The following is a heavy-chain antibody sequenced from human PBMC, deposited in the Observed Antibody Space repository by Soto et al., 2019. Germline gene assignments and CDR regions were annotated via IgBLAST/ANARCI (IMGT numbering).Heavy chain of an antibody. J-gene: IGHJ4*02. CDR1: GFTFSSYS. V-gene: IGHV3-21*02. Sequence: EVQLVEVGGGLVTPGGSLRLSCAASGFTFSSYSMTWVRQAPGKGLECASSISSGSSSIYYADSVKGRFTISRDNAKNSLYLQMNSLRAEDTAVYYCARALSSLIAVPAYWGQGTLVTVSS. CDR3: ARALSSLIAVPAY. D-gene: IGHD6-19*01. CDR2: ISSGSSSI.